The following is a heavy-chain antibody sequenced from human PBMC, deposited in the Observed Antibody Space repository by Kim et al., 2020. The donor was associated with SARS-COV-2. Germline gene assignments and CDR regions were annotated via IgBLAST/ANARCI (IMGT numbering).Heavy chain of an antibody. CDR3: VRGQQWLIKN. Sequence: GGSLRLSCAASGFTFDGYAIHWVRQVPEKGLEWVALISRDGGEIKYADSVKVRFTISRDNSKKSVYLQMNSLRNEDTALYYCVRGQQWLIKNWGQGTQVTVSS. CDR1: GFTFDGYA. V-gene: IGHV3-43*02. J-gene: IGHJ4*02. CDR2: ISRDGGEI. D-gene: IGHD6-19*01.